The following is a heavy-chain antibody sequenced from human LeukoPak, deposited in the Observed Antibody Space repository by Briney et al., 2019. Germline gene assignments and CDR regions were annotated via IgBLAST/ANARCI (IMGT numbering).Heavy chain of an antibody. V-gene: IGHV3-30*02. CDR3: ARESRIQLWLLDY. Sequence: PGGSLRLSCVVSGFTFSSYGMHWVRQAPGKGLEWVALIWYDGSNKYYADSVKGRFTISRDDSKNTLYVQMNSLRAEDTAVYYCARESRIQLWLLDYWGQGALVTVSS. J-gene: IGHJ4*02. CDR1: GFTFSSYG. CDR2: IWYDGSNK. D-gene: IGHD5-18*01.